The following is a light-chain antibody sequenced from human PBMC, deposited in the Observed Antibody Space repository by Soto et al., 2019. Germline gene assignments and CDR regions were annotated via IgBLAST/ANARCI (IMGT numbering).Light chain of an antibody. Sequence: QSVLTQAPSASGTPGQRVTISCSGSNSNIGSNTVSWYQQVPGTAPKVLIYNNDQRPSGVPDRLSGSKSGTSASLAIGGFQSEDEADYYCAAWDGSLNGWVFGGGTKLTVL. J-gene: IGLJ3*02. CDR1: NSNIGSNT. V-gene: IGLV1-44*01. CDR3: AAWDGSLNGWV. CDR2: NND.